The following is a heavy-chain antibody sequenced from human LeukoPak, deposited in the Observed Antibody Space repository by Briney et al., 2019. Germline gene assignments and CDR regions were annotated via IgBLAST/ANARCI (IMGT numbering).Heavy chain of an antibody. Sequence: PSETLSLTCTVSGYSISSGYYWGWIRQPPGKGLEWTGSIYHSGSTYYNPSLKSRVTISVDTSKNQFSLKVSSVTAADTAVYYCAREWYSSGWYNWFDPWGQGTLVTVSS. D-gene: IGHD6-19*01. CDR2: IYHSGST. J-gene: IGHJ5*02. V-gene: IGHV4-38-2*02. CDR1: GYSISSGYY. CDR3: AREWYSSGWYNWFDP.